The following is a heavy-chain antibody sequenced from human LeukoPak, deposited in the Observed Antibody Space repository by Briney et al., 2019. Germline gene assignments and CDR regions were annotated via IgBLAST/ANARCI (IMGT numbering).Heavy chain of an antibody. D-gene: IGHD4-11*01. CDR1: GGSISSGGYY. J-gene: IGHJ5*02. V-gene: IGHV4-31*03. CDR3: ARAFPEMHDCSNYGWFDP. Sequence: SQTLSLTCTVSGGSISSGGYYWSWIRQHPGKGLEWIGYIYYSGSTYYNPSLKSRVTISVDTSKNQFSLKLSSVTAADTAVYYCARAFPEMHDCSNYGWFDPWGQGTLVTVSS. CDR2: IYYSGST.